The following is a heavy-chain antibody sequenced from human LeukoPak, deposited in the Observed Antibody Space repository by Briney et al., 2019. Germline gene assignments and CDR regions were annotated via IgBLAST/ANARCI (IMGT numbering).Heavy chain of an antibody. CDR1: GYTFTDYY. D-gene: IGHD1-26*01. CDR2: INPNSGRT. J-gene: IGHJ4*02. V-gene: IGHV1-2*02. CDR3: ARGSFKVVGATERFDYYFDY. Sequence: ASVKVSCKASGYTFTDYYIHWVRQAPGQGLEWMGWINPNSGRTNSAQKFQGRVTMTRDTSISTAYMELSRLRSDDTAVYYCARGSFKVVGATERFDYYFDYWGQGTLVTVSS.